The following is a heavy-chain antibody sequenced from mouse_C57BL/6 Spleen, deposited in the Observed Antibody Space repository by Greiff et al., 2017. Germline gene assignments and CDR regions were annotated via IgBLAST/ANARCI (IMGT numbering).Heavy chain of an antibody. CDR2: IYPGSGNT. Sequence: VQLQQSGAELVRPGASVKLSCKASGYTFTDYYINWVKQRPGQGLEWIARIYPGSGNTYYNEKVKGKATLTAEKSSSPAYMQLSSLTSEDSAVYFCARGDYGSSSYFDYWGQGTTLTVSS. CDR3: ARGDYGSSSYFDY. CDR1: GYTFTDYY. D-gene: IGHD1-1*01. J-gene: IGHJ2*01. V-gene: IGHV1-76*01.